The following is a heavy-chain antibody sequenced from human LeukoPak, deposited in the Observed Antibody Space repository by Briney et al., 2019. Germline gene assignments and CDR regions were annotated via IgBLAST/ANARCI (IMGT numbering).Heavy chain of an antibody. CDR2: IYYSGST. CDR1: GGSISSGGYS. CDR3: AREVVQGELRN. Sequence: SETLSLTCAVSGGSISSGGYSWSWIRQPPGKGLEWIGYIYYSGSTYYNPSLKSRVTISVDTSKNQFSLKLSSVTAADTAVYYCAREVVQGELRNWGQGTLVTVSS. J-gene: IGHJ4*02. V-gene: IGHV4-30-4*07. D-gene: IGHD1-26*01.